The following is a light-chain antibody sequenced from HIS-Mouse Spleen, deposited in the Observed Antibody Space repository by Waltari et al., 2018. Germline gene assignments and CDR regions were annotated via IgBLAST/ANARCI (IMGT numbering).Light chain of an antibody. Sequence: SYELTQPPSVSVSPGQTARITCSGDAFPKQYAYGYQQKPGQAPVLVIYKDSERPSGIPERFSGSSSGTTVTLTISGVQAEDEADYYCQSADSSGTSHVVFGGGTKLTVL. CDR1: AFPKQY. CDR2: KDS. CDR3: QSADSSGTSHVV. J-gene: IGLJ2*01. V-gene: IGLV3-25*03.